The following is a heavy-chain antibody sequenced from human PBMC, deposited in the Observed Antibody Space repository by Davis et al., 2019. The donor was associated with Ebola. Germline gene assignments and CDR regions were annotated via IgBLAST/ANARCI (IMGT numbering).Heavy chain of an antibody. V-gene: IGHV3-48*04. D-gene: IGHD1-26*01. CDR2: ISSSKSTI. J-gene: IGHJ6*02. CDR3: ARVYSGSLYYYGMDV. CDR1: GFTFSTNS. Sequence: GGSLRLSCEASGFTFSTNSLNWVRQAPGTGLEWVSYISSSKSTIYYADSVKGRFTISRDNAKNSLYLQMNSLRAEDTAVYYCARVYSGSLYYYGMDVGGQGTTVTVSS.